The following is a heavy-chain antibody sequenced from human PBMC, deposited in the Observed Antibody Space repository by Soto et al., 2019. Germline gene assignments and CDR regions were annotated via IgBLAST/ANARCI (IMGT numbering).Heavy chain of an antibody. D-gene: IGHD1-26*01. CDR3: AKDFRAYPLSGSYYGDGMDV. CDR1: GFTFSSYA. CDR2: ISGSGGST. Sequence: PGGSLRLSCAASGFTFSSYAMSWVRQAPGKGLEWVSAISGSGGSTYYADSVKGRFTISRDNSKNTLYLQMNSLRAEDTAVYYCAKDFRAYPLSGSYYGDGMDVWGQGTTVTVSS. V-gene: IGHV3-23*01. J-gene: IGHJ6*02.